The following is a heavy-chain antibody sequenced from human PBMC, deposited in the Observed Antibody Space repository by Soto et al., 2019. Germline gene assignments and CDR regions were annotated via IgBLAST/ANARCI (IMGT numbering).Heavy chain of an antibody. CDR2: MNPGSGDT. V-gene: IGHV1-8*02. CDR3: ARMESFGSLNWFDP. J-gene: IGHJ5*02. Sequence: ASVKVSCKASGYTFTNNDVSWVRQATGQGLEGMGWMNPGSGDTGYAQKFQGRVTMTRDISIATAYMVLNSLTSEDTAIYYCARMESFGSLNWFDPWGQGTLVTVSS. D-gene: IGHD5-18*01. CDR1: GYTFTNND.